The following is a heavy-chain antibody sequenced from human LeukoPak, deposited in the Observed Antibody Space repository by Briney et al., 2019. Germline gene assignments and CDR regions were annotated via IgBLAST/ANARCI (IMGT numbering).Heavy chain of an antibody. Sequence: ASVKVSCKASGYTFTTYGITWVRQAPGQGXXXXXXXXXYXXXXXXXXNXXXXXTXXXXXXXSTAYMELRSLRSDDTAVYYCARMTTFWSGYSRGYFDYWGQGTLVTVSS. CDR1: GYTFTTYG. J-gene: IGHJ4*02. V-gene: IGHV1-18*01. CDR2: XXXYXXXX. CDR3: ARMTTFWSGYSRGYFDY. D-gene: IGHD3-3*01.